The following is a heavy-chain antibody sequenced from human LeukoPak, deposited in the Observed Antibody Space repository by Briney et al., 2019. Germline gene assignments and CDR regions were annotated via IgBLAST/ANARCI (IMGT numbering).Heavy chain of an antibody. D-gene: IGHD2/OR15-2a*01. J-gene: IGHJ4*02. CDR2: IKSNADGGTP. CDR3: TTFYHEYSPY. CDR1: GFTFSSYS. V-gene: IGHV3-15*01. Sequence: GGSLRLSCAASGFTFSSYSMNWVRQAPGKGLEWAGRIKSNADGGTPDYAAPARGRFTISRDDSKNTLYLQMNSLKTEDTAVYYCTTFYHEYSPYWGRGTLVTVSS.